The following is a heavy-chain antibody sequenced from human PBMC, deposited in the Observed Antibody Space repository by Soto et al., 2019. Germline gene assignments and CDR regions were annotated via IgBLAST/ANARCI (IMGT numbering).Heavy chain of an antibody. CDR1: GFTFSSYG. D-gene: IGHD3-22*01. J-gene: IGHJ4*02. Sequence: GGSLRLSGAASGFTFSSYGINWVRQAPWKGLEWVSSISSSSIYIYYADSVKGRFTISRDNAKNSLYLQMNSLRAEDTAVYYWASERKRTYYYDSSGYSAEYFGQGTLVTVSS. V-gene: IGHV3-21*01. CDR2: ISSSSIYI. CDR3: ASERKRTYYYDSSGYSAEY.